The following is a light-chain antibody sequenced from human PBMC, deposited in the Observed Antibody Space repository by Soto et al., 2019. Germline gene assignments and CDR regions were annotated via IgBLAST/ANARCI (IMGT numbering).Light chain of an antibody. J-gene: IGKJ4*01. Sequence: EILLTQSPSTLALSPGERATLSCRASQSVSSSYLAWYQQKPGQAPRLLMYGASSRATGIPDRFSGSGSGTDFTLTISRLAPEDFEVYYCQQYNSWPLTFGGGTKVDIK. CDR2: GAS. CDR1: QSVSSSY. V-gene: IGKV3-20*01. CDR3: QQYNSWPLT.